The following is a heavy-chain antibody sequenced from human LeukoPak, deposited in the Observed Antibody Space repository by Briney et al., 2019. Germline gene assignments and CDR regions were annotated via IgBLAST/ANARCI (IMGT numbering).Heavy chain of an antibody. CDR1: GGSISSGSYY. CDR3: ATAYCGGDCYSFDY. D-gene: IGHD2-21*02. J-gene: IGHJ4*02. V-gene: IGHV4-61*02. CDR2: IYTSGST. Sequence: SETLSLTCTVSGGSISSGSYYWSWIRQPAGKGLEWIGRIYTSGSTNYNPSLKSRVTISVDTSKNQFSLKLSSVTAADTAVYYCATAYCGGDCYSFDYWGQGTLVTVSS.